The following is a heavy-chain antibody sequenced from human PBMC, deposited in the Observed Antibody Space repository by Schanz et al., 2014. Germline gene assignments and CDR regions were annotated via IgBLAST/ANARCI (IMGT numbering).Heavy chain of an antibody. Sequence: QVQLVQSWAEVKGPGASVKVSCKASGYSFTPFPIHWVRQAPGQRLEWMGRIIPILGIANYAQKFQGRVTITADRSTSTAYMELSSLRSEDTAVYYCARGYGDSPTDFWGQGTLVTVSS. D-gene: IGHD4-17*01. CDR3: ARGYGDSPTDF. CDR1: GYSFTPFP. CDR2: IIPILGIA. V-gene: IGHV1-69*04. J-gene: IGHJ4*02.